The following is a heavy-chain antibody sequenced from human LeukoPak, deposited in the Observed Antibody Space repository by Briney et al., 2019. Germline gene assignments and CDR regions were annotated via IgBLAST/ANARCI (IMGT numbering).Heavy chain of an antibody. D-gene: IGHD6-13*01. CDR2: INPNSGGT. Sequence: ASVKVSCKASGYTFTGYYMHWVRQAPGQGLEWMGWINPNSGGTNYAQKFQGRVTMTRDTSISTAYMELSRLRSGDTAVYYCARDSSGSWPTDAFDIWGQGTMVTVSS. V-gene: IGHV1-2*02. J-gene: IGHJ3*02. CDR3: ARDSSGSWPTDAFDI. CDR1: GYTFTGYY.